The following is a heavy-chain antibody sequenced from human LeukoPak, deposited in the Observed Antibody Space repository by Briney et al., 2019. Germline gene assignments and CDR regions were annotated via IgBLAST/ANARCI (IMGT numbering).Heavy chain of an antibody. CDR1: GFTFSSYS. CDR2: ISSSSSYI. D-gene: IGHD6-19*01. J-gene: IGHJ4*02. V-gene: IGHV3-21*01. CDR3: ARALYSSDTEFDY. Sequence: GGSLRLSCAPSGFTFSSYSMNWGRQAPGKGLEWVSSISSSSSYIYYADSVKGRFTISRDNAKNSLYLQMNGLRAEDTAVYYCARALYSSDTEFDYWGQGTLVTVSS.